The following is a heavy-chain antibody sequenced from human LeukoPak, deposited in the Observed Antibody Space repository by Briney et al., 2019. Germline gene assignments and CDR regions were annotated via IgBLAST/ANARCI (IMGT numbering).Heavy chain of an antibody. V-gene: IGHV5-51*01. D-gene: IGHD5-18*01. CDR1: GNSFTTYW. Sequence: GESLKISCKGSGNSFTTYWITWVRQMPGKGLEWMGIIYPRDSDSRYSPSFQGQVTMSADKSISTAYLQWSSLKASDTAMYYCARQGYTYGYDSWGQGTLVTVSS. CDR2: IYPRDSDS. CDR3: ARQGYTYGYDS. J-gene: IGHJ4*02.